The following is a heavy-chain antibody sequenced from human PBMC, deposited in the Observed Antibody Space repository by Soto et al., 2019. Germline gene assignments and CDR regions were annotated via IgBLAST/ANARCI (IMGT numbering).Heavy chain of an antibody. CDR3: TRYSDGASGYHHPEDN. CDR1: GFTFSGSA. J-gene: IGHJ4*02. CDR2: IKTKADNYAT. D-gene: IGHD3-22*01. V-gene: IGHV3-73*01. Sequence: GGSLRLSCAASGFTFSGSAMHWVRQASGKGLEWVGRIKTKADNYATAYAASVKGRFTISRDDSKYTAYLQMNSLKTEDTAVYYCTRYSDGASGYHHPEDNWGQGTLVTVST.